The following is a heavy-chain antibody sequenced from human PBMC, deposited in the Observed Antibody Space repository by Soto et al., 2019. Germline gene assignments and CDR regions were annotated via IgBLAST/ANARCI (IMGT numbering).Heavy chain of an antibody. J-gene: IGHJ6*02. CDR3: ARNGIAVAGNKGYYYYYGMDV. D-gene: IGHD6-19*01. CDR1: GFTVSSNY. Sequence: GGSLRLSCAASGFTVSSNYMSWVRQAPGKGLEWVSVIYSGGSTYYADSVKGRFTISRDNSKNTLYLQMNSLRAEDTAVYYCARNGIAVAGNKGYYYYYGMDVWGQGTTVTSP. V-gene: IGHV3-53*01. CDR2: IYSGGST.